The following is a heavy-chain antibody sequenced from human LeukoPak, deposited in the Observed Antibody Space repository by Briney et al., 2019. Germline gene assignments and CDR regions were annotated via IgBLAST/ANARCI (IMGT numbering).Heavy chain of an antibody. CDR3: AREHENDYGSGTNFDY. V-gene: IGHV4-61*02. CDR1: GGYISSGSYY. Sequence: SETLSLTCTVSGGYISSGSYYWSWIRQPAGKGLEWIGRIYTSGSTNYNPSLKSRVTISVDTSKNQFSLKLSSVTAADTAVYYCAREHENDYGSGTNFDYWGQGTLVTVSS. J-gene: IGHJ4*02. D-gene: IGHD3-10*01. CDR2: IYTSGST.